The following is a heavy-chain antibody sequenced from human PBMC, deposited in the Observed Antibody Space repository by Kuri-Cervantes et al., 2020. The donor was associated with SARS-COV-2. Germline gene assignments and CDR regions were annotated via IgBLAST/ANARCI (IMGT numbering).Heavy chain of an antibody. CDR1: GYTFTSYY. J-gene: IGHJ4*02. V-gene: IGHV1-46*01. CDR3: ARVPGICSYGPPHFDY. CDR2: INPSGGST. D-gene: IGHD5-18*01. Sequence: ASVKVSCKASGYTFTSYYMRWVRQAPGQGLEWMGIINPSGGSTSYAQKFQGRVTMTRDTSISTAYMELSRLRSDDTAVYYCARVPGICSYGPPHFDYWGQGTLVTVSS.